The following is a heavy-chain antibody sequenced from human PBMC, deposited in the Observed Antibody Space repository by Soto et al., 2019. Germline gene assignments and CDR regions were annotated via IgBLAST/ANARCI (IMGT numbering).Heavy chain of an antibody. D-gene: IGHD3-3*01. V-gene: IGHV1-69*13. Sequence: SVKVSCKASGGTFSSYAISWVRQAPGQGLEWMGGIIPIFGTANYAQKFQGRVTITADESTSTAYMELSSLRSEDTAVYYCARASITIFGVVIIIWLDPWGQGTLVTVSS. CDR2: IIPIFGTA. J-gene: IGHJ5*02. CDR1: GGTFSSYA. CDR3: ARASITIFGVVIIIWLDP.